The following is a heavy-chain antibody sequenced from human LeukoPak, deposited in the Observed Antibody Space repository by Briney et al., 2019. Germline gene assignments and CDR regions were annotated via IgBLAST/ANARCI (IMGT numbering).Heavy chain of an antibody. Sequence: SETLSLTCTVSGGSMSGYYWTWIRQHPGKGLEWIGYIYYSGTTYYNPSLKSRVTISVDTSKNQFSLKLTSLTAADTAVYYCARDRSSWGLDCWGQGTLVTVSS. J-gene: IGHJ4*02. V-gene: IGHV4-59*06. CDR1: GGSMSGYY. CDR3: ARDRSSWGLDC. D-gene: IGHD7-27*01. CDR2: IYYSGTT.